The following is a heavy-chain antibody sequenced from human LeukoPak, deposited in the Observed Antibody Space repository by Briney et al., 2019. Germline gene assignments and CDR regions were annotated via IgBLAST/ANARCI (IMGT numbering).Heavy chain of an antibody. Sequence: PGGPVRLYCAASGFTFSSYDMHWVPQATGKGLDGVLAISTAGETYDPDSVKGRFTISRENATNSLYLQMNSLRAGDTAVYYCARGLRNTQPTYYYYMDVWGKGTTVTVSS. V-gene: IGHV3-13*01. CDR3: ARGLRNTQPTYYYYMDV. D-gene: IGHD1-26*01. J-gene: IGHJ6*03. CDR1: GFTFSSYD. CDR2: ISTAGET.